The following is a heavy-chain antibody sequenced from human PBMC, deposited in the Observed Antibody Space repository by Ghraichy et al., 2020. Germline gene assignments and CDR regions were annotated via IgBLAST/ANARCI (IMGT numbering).Heavy chain of an antibody. J-gene: IGHJ6*02. CDR3: ARGGCSSTGCPRNGMDV. CDR1: GFTFSNYW. CDR2: INSDGSST. D-gene: IGHD2-2*01. Sequence: GGSLRLSCAASGFTFSNYWMHWVRQAPGKGLVWVSRINSDGSSTNYGDSVKGRFTISRDNGKNTLYLQMNSLRAEDTAVYYCARGGCSSTGCPRNGMDVWGPGTTVTVSS. V-gene: IGHV3-74*01.